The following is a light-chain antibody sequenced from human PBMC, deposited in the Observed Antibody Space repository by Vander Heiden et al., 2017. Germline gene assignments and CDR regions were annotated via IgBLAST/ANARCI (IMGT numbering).Light chain of an antibody. Sequence: SLLTQPPSVSGAPGQRVTISCTGSSSNIGGGYDVHCYQQLPGTAHQLLCDESSNRPSGAPDRFSCTTSGTSDYPVINGLPAEDEADYYGQSYDSSLSGCVVFGTGTKLTVL. CDR2: ESS. CDR1: SSNIGGGYD. CDR3: QSYDSSLSGCVV. J-gene: IGLJ2*01. V-gene: IGLV1-40*01.